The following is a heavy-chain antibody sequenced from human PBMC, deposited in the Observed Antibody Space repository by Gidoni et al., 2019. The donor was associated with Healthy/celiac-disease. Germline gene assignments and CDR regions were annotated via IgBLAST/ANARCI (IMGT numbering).Heavy chain of an antibody. J-gene: IGHJ5*02. Sequence: QVQLVQSGSALKTPGASVKVSCKASASTFTSYAMNWVRQAPGQGLEWMGWINTNTGNQTYAQGCTGRFVFSLDTSVSTADRQISSLKAEDTAVYYCARRDDVWSGCRFDPWGQGTLVTVSS. CDR1: ASTFTSYA. V-gene: IGHV7-4-1*02. CDR3: ARRDDVWSGCRFDP. CDR2: INTNTGNQ. D-gene: IGHD3-3*01.